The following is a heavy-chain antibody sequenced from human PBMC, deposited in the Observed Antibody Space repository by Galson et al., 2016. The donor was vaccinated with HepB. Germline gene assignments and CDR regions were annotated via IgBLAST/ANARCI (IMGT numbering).Heavy chain of an antibody. CDR2: VTYNTGRV. D-gene: IGHD3-3*01. Sequence: SLRLSCAASGFNFENYAMHWVRQAPGKGLEWVSSVTYNTGRVAYPASVKGRFTISRDNAKNSLYLQMDSLTVEDTALYYCAKDISIFGVVPRRAFDVWGQGTMVAVSS. CDR1: GFNFENYA. J-gene: IGHJ3*01. V-gene: IGHV3-9*01. CDR3: AKDISIFGVVPRRAFDV.